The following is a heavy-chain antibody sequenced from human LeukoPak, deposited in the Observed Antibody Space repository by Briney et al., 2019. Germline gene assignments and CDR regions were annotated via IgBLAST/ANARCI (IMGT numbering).Heavy chain of an antibody. Sequence: SQTLSLTCTVSGGSISSGGYYWSWIRQHPGKGLEWIGYIYYSGSTYYNPSLKSRVTISVDTSKNQFSLKLSSVTAADTAVYYCARDSPGITGTTRRAFDIWGQGTMVTVSS. CDR3: ARDSPGITGTTRRAFDI. V-gene: IGHV4-31*03. CDR2: IYYSGST. D-gene: IGHD1-7*01. CDR1: GGSISSGGYY. J-gene: IGHJ3*02.